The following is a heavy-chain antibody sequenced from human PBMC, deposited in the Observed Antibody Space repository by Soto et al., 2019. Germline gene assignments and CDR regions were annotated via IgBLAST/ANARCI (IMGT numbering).Heavy chain of an antibody. CDR1: GGSISSSNW. J-gene: IGHJ3*02. V-gene: IGHV4-4*02. D-gene: IGHD2-2*01. Sequence: QVQLQESGPGLVKPSGTLSLTCAVSGGSISSSNWWSWVRQPPGKGLEWIGEIYHSGSTNYNPSLQSRVTISVNQSKNQFSLKLSSVTAADTAVYYCARVKVLVPAAVRRAFDIWGQGTMVTVSS. CDR2: IYHSGST. CDR3: ARVKVLVPAAVRRAFDI.